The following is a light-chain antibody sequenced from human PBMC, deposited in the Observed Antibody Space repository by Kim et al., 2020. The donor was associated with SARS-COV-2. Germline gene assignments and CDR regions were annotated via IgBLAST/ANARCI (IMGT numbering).Light chain of an antibody. CDR1: SGHSNYA. CDR2: LDSDGSH. V-gene: IGLV4-69*01. CDR3: QTWGTGIHGV. J-gene: IGLJ3*02. Sequence: VKLTCTLSSGHSNYAIAWHQQQPEKGPRYLMKLDSDGSHSKGDGIPDRFLGSSSGAERYLTISSLQSEDEADYYCQTWGTGIHGVFGGGTKLTVL.